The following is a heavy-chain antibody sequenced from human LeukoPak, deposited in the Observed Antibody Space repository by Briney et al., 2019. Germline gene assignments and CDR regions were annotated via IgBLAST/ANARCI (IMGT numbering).Heavy chain of an antibody. CDR2: IYPGDSDT. CDR3: ARRGVEQQLVRNWFDP. Sequence: GEYLEISCKGSGYSFTSYWIGWVRQMPGKGLEWMGIIYPGDSDTRYSPSFQGQVTISADKSISTAYLQWSSLKASDTAMYYCARRGVEQQLVRNWFDPWGQGTLVTVSS. CDR1: GYSFTSYW. D-gene: IGHD6-13*01. J-gene: IGHJ5*02. V-gene: IGHV5-51*01.